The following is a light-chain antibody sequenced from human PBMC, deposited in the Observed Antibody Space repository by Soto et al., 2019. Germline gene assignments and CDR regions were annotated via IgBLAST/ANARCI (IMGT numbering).Light chain of an antibody. J-gene: IGKJ1*01. V-gene: IGKV1-5*01. Sequence: DIQMTQSPSTLSASVGDRVTITCRASQSISSWLAWYQQKPGKAPKLLIYYDSSLESGVPSSFSGSGLGTEFTLTISSLQPDDFATYYCQQYNSYWTFGQGTKVEIK. CDR3: QQYNSYWT. CDR2: YDS. CDR1: QSISSW.